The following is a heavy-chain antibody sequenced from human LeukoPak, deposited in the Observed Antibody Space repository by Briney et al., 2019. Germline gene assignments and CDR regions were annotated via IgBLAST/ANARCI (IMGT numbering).Heavy chain of an antibody. CDR3: ASARYNWNYYAFDI. CDR2: INPSGGST. CDR1: GYTFTSCY. Sequence: ASVKVSCKASGYTFTSCYMHWVRQAPGQGLEWMGIINPSGGSTSYAQKFQGRVTMTRDMSTSTVYMELSSLRSEDTAVYYCASARYNWNYYAFDIWGQGTMVTVSS. J-gene: IGHJ3*02. V-gene: IGHV1-46*01. D-gene: IGHD1-7*01.